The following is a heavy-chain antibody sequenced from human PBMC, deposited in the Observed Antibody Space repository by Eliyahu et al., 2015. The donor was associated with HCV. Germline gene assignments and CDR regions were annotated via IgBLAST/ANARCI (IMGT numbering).Heavy chain of an antibody. J-gene: IGHJ4*02. CDR3: ARHGALYPQGIAADF. CDR1: GGXISGSYYY. V-gene: IGHV4-39*01. Sequence: QLQLQESGPGLVKPSETLSLICTVSGGXISGSYYYWGWIRQPPGKSLEWIGSFYYSGNTYYNSSLKSRVTISVDTSKNQFSLQVNSVTAADTAVYFCARHGALYPQGIAADFWGQGTLITVSS. CDR2: FYYSGNT. D-gene: IGHD6-13*01.